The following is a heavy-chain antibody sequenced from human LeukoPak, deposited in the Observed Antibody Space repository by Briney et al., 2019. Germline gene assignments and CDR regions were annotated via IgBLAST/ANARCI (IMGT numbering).Heavy chain of an antibody. CDR2: IYYSGST. Sequence: SETLSLTCTVSGGSISSYYWSWIRQPPGKGLEWIGYIYYSGSTNYNPSLKSRVTISVDTSKNQFSLKLSSVTAADTAVYYCAKSLPPPTYYFDYWGQGTLVTVSS. CDR3: AKSLPPPTYYFDY. J-gene: IGHJ4*02. CDR1: GGSISSYY. V-gene: IGHV4-59*08.